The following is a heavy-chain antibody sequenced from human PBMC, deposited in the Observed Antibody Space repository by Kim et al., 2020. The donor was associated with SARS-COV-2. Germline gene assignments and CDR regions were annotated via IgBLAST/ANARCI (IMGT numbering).Heavy chain of an antibody. CDR3: ARFSGDPSRWFGRPYLDY. CDR2: IRAHTGKT. V-gene: IGHV1-18*01. J-gene: IGHJ4*02. Sequence: ASVKVSCKASGYTFSTYGFTWVRQAPGQGLECLGWIRAHTGKTYYALNLQGRVTMTTDTSTNTTYMELRRLRSDDTAVYYCARFSGDPSRWFGRPYLDYWGQGTLVTVSS. D-gene: IGHD3-10*01. CDR1: GYTFSTYG.